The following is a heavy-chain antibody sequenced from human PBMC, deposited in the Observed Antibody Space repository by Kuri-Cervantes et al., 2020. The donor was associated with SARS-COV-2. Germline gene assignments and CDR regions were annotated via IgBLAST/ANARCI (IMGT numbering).Heavy chain of an antibody. CDR3: AREKSSLGRNRYYYYYMDV. V-gene: IGHV3-7*01. CDR2: IKQDGSGK. D-gene: IGHD7-27*01. CDR1: GFTFSSYW. Sequence: GGSLRLSCAASGFTFSSYWMSWVRQAPGKGLEWVANIKQDGSGKYYVDSVKGRFTISRDNAKNSLYLQMNSLRAEDTAVYYCAREKSSLGRNRYYYYYMDVWGKGTTVTVSS. J-gene: IGHJ6*03.